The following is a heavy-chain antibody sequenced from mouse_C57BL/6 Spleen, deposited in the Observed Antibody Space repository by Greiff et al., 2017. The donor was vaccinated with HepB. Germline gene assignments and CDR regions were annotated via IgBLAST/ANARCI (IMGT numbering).Heavy chain of an antibody. D-gene: IGHD1-1*01. CDR1: GYSITSGYY. V-gene: IGHV3-6*01. CDR3: AKFSYYYGSRRDYAMDY. CDR2: ISYDGSN. J-gene: IGHJ4*01. Sequence: EVKLLESGPGLVKPSQSLSLTCSVTGYSITSGYYWNWIRQFPGNKLEWMGYISYDGSNNYNPSLKNRISITRDTSKNQFFLKLNSVTTEDTATYYCAKFSYYYGSRRDYAMDYWGQGTSVTVSS.